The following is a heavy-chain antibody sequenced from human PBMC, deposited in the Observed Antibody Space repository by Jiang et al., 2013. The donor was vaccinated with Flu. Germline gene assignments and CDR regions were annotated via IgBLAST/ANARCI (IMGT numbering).Heavy chain of an antibody. CDR1: GFTFANYA. CDR2: ISAGGAKT. V-gene: IGHV3-23*01. Sequence: SGGALVQPGGSLRLSCAASGFTFANYAMTWVRQAPGKGLEWVSAISAGGAKTYYADSVKGRFAISRDNSKNALFLQMTSLRVEDTALYYCAAPTHYSSYAYYHYGLNVWGHGTTVTVSS. J-gene: IGHJ6*02. D-gene: IGHD4-11*01. CDR3: AAPTHYSSYAYYHYGLNV.